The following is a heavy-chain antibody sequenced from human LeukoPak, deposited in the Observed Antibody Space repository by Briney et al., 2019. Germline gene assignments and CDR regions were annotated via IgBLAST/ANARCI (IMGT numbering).Heavy chain of an antibody. J-gene: IGHJ3*02. CDR3: ARVPMNAYCSGGSCHRGAFDI. Sequence: GGSLRLSCAASGFTVSSNYMSWVRQAPGKGLEWVSVIYSGGSTYYADPVKGRFTISRDNSKNTLYLQMNSLRAEDTAVYYCARVPMNAYCSGGSCHRGAFDIWGQGTMVTVSS. V-gene: IGHV3-66*01. CDR1: GFTVSSNY. D-gene: IGHD2-15*01. CDR2: IYSGGST.